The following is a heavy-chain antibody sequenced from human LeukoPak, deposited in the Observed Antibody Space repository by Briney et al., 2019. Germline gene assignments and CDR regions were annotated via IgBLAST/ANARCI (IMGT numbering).Heavy chain of an antibody. V-gene: IGHV3-23*01. D-gene: IGHD3-22*01. CDR1: GFTFSDYW. CDR3: AKDPRMYYYDSSGYSDY. CDR2: ISWNSGSI. Sequence: GGSLRLSCATSGFTFSDYWMSWVRQAPGKGLEWVSGISWNSGSIGYADSVKGRFTISRDNSKNTLYLQMNSLRAEDTAVYYCAKDPRMYYYDSSGYSDYWGQGTLVTVSS. J-gene: IGHJ4*02.